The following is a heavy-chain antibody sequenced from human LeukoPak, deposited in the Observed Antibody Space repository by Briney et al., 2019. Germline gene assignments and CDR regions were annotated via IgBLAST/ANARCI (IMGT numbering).Heavy chain of an antibody. Sequence: PGGSLRLSCAVSGFIVNTYYMSWVRQAPGKGLEWVSIIYSDGSTYYAASVKGRFTISRDTSKNTLFLQMNGLRAEDTAVYYCARIYSGSHYSWGQGTLVTISS. CDR2: IYSDGST. CDR1: GFIVNTYY. J-gene: IGHJ4*02. D-gene: IGHD1-26*01. V-gene: IGHV3-53*01. CDR3: ARIYSGSHYS.